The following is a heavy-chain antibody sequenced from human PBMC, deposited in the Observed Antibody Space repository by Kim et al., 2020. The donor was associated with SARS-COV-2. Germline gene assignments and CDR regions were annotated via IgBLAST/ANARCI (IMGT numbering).Heavy chain of an antibody. CDR3: ARLSGYYPYCFDY. J-gene: IGHJ4*02. CDR2: INHSGST. D-gene: IGHD3-22*01. Sequence: SETLSLTCAVYGGSFSGYYWSWIRQPPGKGLEWIGEINHSGSTNYNPSLKSRVTISVDTYKNQFSLKLSSVTAADTAVYYCARLSGYYPYCFDYWGQGTLVTVSS. V-gene: IGHV4-34*01. CDR1: GGSFSGYY.